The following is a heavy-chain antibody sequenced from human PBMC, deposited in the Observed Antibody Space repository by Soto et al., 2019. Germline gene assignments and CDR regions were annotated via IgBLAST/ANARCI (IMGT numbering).Heavy chain of an antibody. J-gene: IGHJ6*02. D-gene: IGHD1-1*01. CDR3: ASETPHERYFHYYYGMDV. V-gene: IGHV3-30-3*01. CDR1: GFTFNSYA. Sequence: GGSLRLSCKASGFTFNSYAMHWVRQAPGKGLEWVAVMSSDGTNKYYTDSVKGRFTISRDNSKNTLFLRMNSLRAQDTAVYYCASETPHERYFHYYYGMDVWGQGTTVTVSS. CDR2: MSSDGTNK.